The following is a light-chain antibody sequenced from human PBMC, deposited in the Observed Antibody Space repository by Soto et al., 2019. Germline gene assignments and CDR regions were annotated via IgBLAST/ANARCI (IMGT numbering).Light chain of an antibody. CDR3: QHYNSWPPIFT. J-gene: IGKJ3*01. Sequence: ERVMTQSPATLSVSPGERATLSCRASQSVGYNLAWYQQKPGQPPRLLIYATSTRATGIPARFSGSGSGTEFTLTISSLQSEDFAVYYCQHYNSWPPIFTFGPGTKVDIK. V-gene: IGKV3-15*01. CDR1: QSVGYN. CDR2: ATS.